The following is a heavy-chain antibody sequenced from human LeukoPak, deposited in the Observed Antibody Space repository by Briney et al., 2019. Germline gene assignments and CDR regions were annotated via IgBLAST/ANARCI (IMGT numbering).Heavy chain of an antibody. J-gene: IGHJ3*02. Sequence: GGSLRLSCVASGFTFRSYSMNWVRQAPGKGLEWVSYISSTSGTIYYADSMKGRFTISRDNAKNTLYLQMNGLRAEDTAVYYCARELVVPAAISSYDAFDIWGQGTMVTVSS. V-gene: IGHV3-48*04. CDR3: ARELVVPAAISSYDAFDI. D-gene: IGHD2-2*01. CDR1: GFTFRSYS. CDR2: ISSTSGTI.